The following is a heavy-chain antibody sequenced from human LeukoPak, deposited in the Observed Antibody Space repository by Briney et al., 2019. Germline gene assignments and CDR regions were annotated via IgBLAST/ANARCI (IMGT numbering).Heavy chain of an antibody. CDR3: ARKSGHDAFDI. CDR2: IDWHDHK. CDR1: GFSLSNSGKC. J-gene: IGHJ3*02. Sequence: SGPTLVNPTQTLTLTCTFAGFSLSNSGKCVSWIREPPGKALEWLALIDWHDHKYYITSQNPRFTISKDTSNNNVVLTMTNMDPVDTATYYCARKSGHDAFDIWGQGTMVTVSS. V-gene: IGHV2-70*01. D-gene: IGHD3-3*01.